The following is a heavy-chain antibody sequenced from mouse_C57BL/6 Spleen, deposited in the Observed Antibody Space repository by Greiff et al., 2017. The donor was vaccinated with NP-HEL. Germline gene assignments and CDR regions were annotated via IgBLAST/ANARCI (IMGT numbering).Heavy chain of an antibody. Sequence: VHVKQSGAELVKPGASVKLSCTASGFNIKDYYMHWVKQRTEQGLEWIGRIDPEDGETKYAPKFQGKATITADTSSNTAYLQLSSLTSEDTAVSDSDKSGGNYGGYWGQGTTLTVSS. CDR1: GFNIKDYY. J-gene: IGHJ2*01. V-gene: IGHV14-2*01. CDR2: IDPEDGET. D-gene: IGHD2-4*01. CDR3: DKSGGNYGGY.